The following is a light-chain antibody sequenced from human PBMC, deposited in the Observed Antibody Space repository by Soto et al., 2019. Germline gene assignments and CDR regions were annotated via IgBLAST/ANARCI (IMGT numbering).Light chain of an antibody. J-gene: IGLJ2*01. CDR3: CSYVGSSTLV. CDR2: EVT. CDR1: HSDVGNYNL. Sequence: QSALTQPASVSGSPGQSITISCTGTHSDVGNYNLVSWYQQHPGKAPKFLIYEVTKRPSGVSNHFSGSKSGNTASLTISGLQAEDEGDYYCCSYVGSSTLVFGGGTKLTVL. V-gene: IGLV2-23*02.